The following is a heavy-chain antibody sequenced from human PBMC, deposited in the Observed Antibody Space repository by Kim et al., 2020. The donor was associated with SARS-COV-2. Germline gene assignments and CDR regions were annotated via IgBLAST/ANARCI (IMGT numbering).Heavy chain of an antibody. J-gene: IGHJ4*02. V-gene: IGHV3-23*01. Sequence: AEGRLTISRDNSTNTLYLQMNSLRAEDTAVYYCAKGPVGSSWYSLSFADYWGQGTLVTVSS. CDR3: AKGPVGSSWYSLSFADY. D-gene: IGHD6-13*01.